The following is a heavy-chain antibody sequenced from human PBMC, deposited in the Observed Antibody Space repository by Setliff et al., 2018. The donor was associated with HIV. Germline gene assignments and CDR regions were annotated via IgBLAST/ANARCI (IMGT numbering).Heavy chain of an antibody. V-gene: IGHV4-4*07. Sequence: PSETLSLTCTVSGDSSSSYYCNWIRQPAGEGLEWIGHMYISGSTNYNPSLKSRVTMSLDTSKNQFSLKLSSVTAADTAIYYCARGSRSHGGMFGYWGQGTLVTV. CDR3: ARGSRSHGGMFGY. CDR1: GDSSSSYY. J-gene: IGHJ4*02. D-gene: IGHD6-13*01. CDR2: MYISGST.